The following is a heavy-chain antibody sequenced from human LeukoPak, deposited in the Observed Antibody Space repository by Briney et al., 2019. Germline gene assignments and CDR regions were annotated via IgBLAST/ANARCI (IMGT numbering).Heavy chain of an antibody. V-gene: IGHV4-34*01. CDR1: GGSFSGYY. Sequence: TSETLSLTCAVYGGSFSGYYWGWIRQPPGKGLEWIGEINHSGSTNYNPSLKSRVTISVDTSKNQFSLKLSSVTAADTAVYYCARGLRLLYYWGQGTLVTVSS. CDR2: INHSGST. CDR3: ARGLRLLYY. J-gene: IGHJ4*02. D-gene: IGHD3-10*01.